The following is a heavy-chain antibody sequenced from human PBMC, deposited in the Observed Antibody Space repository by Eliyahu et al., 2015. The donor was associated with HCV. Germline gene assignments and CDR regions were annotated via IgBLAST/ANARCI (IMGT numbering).Heavy chain of an antibody. CDR3: ARDGTVTTGGYYYGMDV. CDR2: IWYDGSNK. V-gene: IGHV3-33*01. Sequence: QVQLVESGGGVVQPGRSLRLSCAASGXTXSSYGMHWVRQVPGKGXEWVAVIWYDGSNKYYADSVKGRFTISRDNSKNTLYLQMNSLRAEDTAVYYCARDGTVTTGGYYYGMDVWGQGTTVTVSS. CDR1: GXTXSSYG. J-gene: IGHJ6*02. D-gene: IGHD4-11*01.